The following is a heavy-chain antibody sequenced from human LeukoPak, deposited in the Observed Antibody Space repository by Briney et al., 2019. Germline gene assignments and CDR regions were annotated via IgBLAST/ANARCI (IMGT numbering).Heavy chain of an antibody. D-gene: IGHD3-22*01. CDR3: ARTTSYDKAWFDP. CDR2: IYYRTT. Sequence: SETLSLTCTVSGDSISSYYWSWIRQPPGKGLEWIGYIYYRTTNYNPSLKSRVTISVDTSKNQFSLKLTSVTAADTAVYYCARTTSYDKAWFDPWGQGTLVTVSS. J-gene: IGHJ5*02. CDR1: GDSISSYY. V-gene: IGHV4-59*01.